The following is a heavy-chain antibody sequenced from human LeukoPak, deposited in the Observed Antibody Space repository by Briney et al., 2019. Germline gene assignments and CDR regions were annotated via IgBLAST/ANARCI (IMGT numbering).Heavy chain of an antibody. D-gene: IGHD3-9*01. CDR3: ASRDYDILTGPGGYYGMDV. Sequence: SVKVSCKASGGTFSSYAISWVRQAPGQGLEWMGGIIPILGTANYAQEFQGRVTITADESTSTAYMELSSLRSEDTAVYYCASRDYDILTGPGGYYGMDVWGQGTTVTVSS. J-gene: IGHJ6*02. CDR2: IIPILGTA. V-gene: IGHV1-69*13. CDR1: GGTFSSYA.